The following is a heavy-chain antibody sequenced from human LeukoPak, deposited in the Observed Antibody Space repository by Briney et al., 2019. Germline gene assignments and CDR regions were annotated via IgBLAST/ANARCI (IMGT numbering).Heavy chain of an antibody. D-gene: IGHD3-22*01. Sequence: PSETLSLTCEVSGSSVNSDKYWGWIRQPPGKGLEWLGTIYHTGNTYYNPSLKSRLSISVDTSKNQFSLKFTSVTAADTAVYYCATGYYEPFEKWGQGTLVSVSS. CDR1: GSSVNSDKY. J-gene: IGHJ4*02. CDR3: ATGYYEPFEK. CDR2: IYHTGNT. V-gene: IGHV4-38-2*01.